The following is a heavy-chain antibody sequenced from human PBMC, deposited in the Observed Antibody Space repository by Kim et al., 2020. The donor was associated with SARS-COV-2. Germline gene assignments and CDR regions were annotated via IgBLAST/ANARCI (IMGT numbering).Heavy chain of an antibody. CDR2: IWYDGSNK. J-gene: IGHJ5*02. CDR1: GFTFSSYG. V-gene: IGHV3-33*01. Sequence: GGSLRLSCAASGFTFSSYGMHWVRQAPGKGLEWVAVIWYDGSNKYYADSVKGRFTISRDNSKNTLYLQMNSLRAEDTAVYYCARRGGLNWFDPWGQGTLVTVS. CDR3: ARRGGLNWFDP. D-gene: IGHD3-16*01.